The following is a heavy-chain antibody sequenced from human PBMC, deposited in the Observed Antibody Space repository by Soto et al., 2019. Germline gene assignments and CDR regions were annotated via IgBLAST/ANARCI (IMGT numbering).Heavy chain of an antibody. CDR1: GYTFTGYY. V-gene: IGHV1-2*04. D-gene: IGHD3-10*01. J-gene: IGHJ6*02. Sequence: GASVKVSCKASGYTFTGYYMHWVRQAPGQRLEWMGWINPNSGGTNYAQKFQGWVTMTRDTSISTAYMELSRLRSDDTAVYYCARSGPPLWFGEKDYYGMDVWGQGTTVTVSS. CDR2: INPNSGGT. CDR3: ARSGPPLWFGEKDYYGMDV.